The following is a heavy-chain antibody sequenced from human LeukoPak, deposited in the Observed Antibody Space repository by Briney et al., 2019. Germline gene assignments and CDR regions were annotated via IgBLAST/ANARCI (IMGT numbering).Heavy chain of an antibody. V-gene: IGHV1-24*01. CDR3: ATEKNYVWGSYRSPGFDY. D-gene: IGHD3-16*02. CDR1: GYTLTELS. J-gene: IGHJ4*02. CDR2: FDPEDGET. Sequence: GASVKVSCKVSGYTLTELSMHWVRQAPGKGLEWMGGFDPEDGETIYAQKFQGRVTMTEDTSTDTAYMELSSLRSEDTAVYYCATEKNYVWGSYRSPGFDYWGQGTLVTVSS.